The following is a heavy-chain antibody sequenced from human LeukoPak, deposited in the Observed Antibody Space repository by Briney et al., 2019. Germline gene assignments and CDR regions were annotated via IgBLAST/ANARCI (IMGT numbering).Heavy chain of an antibody. J-gene: IGHJ4*02. CDR1: GFTFSSYS. CDR2: ISSSSSTI. Sequence: GGSLRLSCAASGFTFSSYSMNWVRQAPGKGLEWVSYISSSSSTIYYADSVKGRFTISRDNAKNSLYPQMNSLRAEDTAVYYCARGAYYDFWSGYIDYWGQGTLVTVSS. V-gene: IGHV3-48*01. CDR3: ARGAYYDFWSGYIDY. D-gene: IGHD3-3*01.